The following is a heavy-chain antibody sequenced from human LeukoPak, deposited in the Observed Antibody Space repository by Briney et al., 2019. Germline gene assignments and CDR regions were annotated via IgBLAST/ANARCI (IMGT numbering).Heavy chain of an antibody. D-gene: IGHD3-22*01. CDR1: GFTFSSYW. CDR2: IKQDGSEK. J-gene: IGHJ4*02. Sequence: QPGGSLRLSCAASGFTFSSYWMSWVRQAPGKGLEWVANIKQDGSEKYYVDSVKRRFTISRDNAKNSLYLQMNSLRAEDTAVYYCARDRRYYYDSSGYYYTDYWGQGTLVTVSS. V-gene: IGHV3-7*01. CDR3: ARDRRYYYDSSGYYYTDY.